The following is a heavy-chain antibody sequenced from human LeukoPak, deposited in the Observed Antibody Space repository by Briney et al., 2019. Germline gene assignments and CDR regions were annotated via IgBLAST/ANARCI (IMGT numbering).Heavy chain of an antibody. CDR3: TSLTFGGVSN. CDR2: ISASGRST. CDR1: GFTFSSYA. Sequence: PGGSLRLSCAASGFTFSSYAMSWVRQAPGKGLEWVSAISASGRSTFYADSVKGRLTISRDNSKNTLYLQMNSLRAEDTAVYYCTSLTFGGVSNWGQGTLVTVSS. J-gene: IGHJ4*02. V-gene: IGHV3-23*01. D-gene: IGHD3-16*01.